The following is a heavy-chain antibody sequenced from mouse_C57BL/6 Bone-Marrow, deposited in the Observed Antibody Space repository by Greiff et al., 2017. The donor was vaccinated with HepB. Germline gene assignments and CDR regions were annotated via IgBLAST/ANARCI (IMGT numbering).Heavy chain of an antibody. Sequence: VQLVESGAELVRPGASVTLSCKASGYTFTDYEMHWVKQTPVHGLEWIGAIDPETGGTAYNQKFKGKAILTADKSSSTAYMELRSLTSEDSAVYYCTRRGGYAMDYWGQGTSVTVSS. D-gene: IGHD1-1*02. CDR1: GYTFTDYE. CDR3: TRRGGYAMDY. CDR2: IDPETGGT. J-gene: IGHJ4*01. V-gene: IGHV1-15*01.